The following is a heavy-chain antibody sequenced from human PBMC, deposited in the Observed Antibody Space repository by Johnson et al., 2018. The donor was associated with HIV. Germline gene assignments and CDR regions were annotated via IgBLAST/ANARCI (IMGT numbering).Heavy chain of an antibody. J-gene: IGHJ3*01. D-gene: IGHD2-21*01. CDR1: AFTFSNYG. V-gene: IGHV3-30*18. CDR3: AKAYCPGCDAFDV. CDR2: ISYDGNNK. Sequence: QVLLVESGGGVVQPGRSLRLSCTASAFTFSNYGMHWVRQAPGKGLEWVALISYDGNNKYYADSVKGRFNISRDNSKNTQYLQMNSLRVEDTGLYYCAKAYCPGCDAFDVWGHGTMVTVSS.